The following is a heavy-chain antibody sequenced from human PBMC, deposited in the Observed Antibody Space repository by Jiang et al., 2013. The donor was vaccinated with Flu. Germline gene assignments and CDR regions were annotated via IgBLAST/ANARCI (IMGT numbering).Heavy chain of an antibody. D-gene: IGHD3-16*01. CDR1: GFSFTTSTFNTNAVG. V-gene: IGHV2-5*02. CDR2: IYWDDGK. CDR3: AHMRSVYTDAFDV. J-gene: IGHJ3*01. Sequence: KPTQTLTLTCTFSGFSFTTSTFNTNAVGVGWFRQPPGKALEWLALIYWDDGKRYSPSLKNRLTINKDNSKDQVVLTMTDMDPVDTGIYFCAHMRSVYTDAFDVWGPGTMVAVSS.